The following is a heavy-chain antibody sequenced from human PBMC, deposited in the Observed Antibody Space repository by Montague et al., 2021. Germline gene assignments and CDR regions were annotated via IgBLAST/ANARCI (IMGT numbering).Heavy chain of an antibody. D-gene: IGHD5-18*01. V-gene: IGHV3-23*01. CDR2: INASGGKT. Sequence: SLRLSCAASGFTISSWAMSWVRQAPGKGLERVSIINASGGKTHYADSVTGRFTISRDRSKNTLYLQMDSLRVEDTAVYYCVRDRPTAWFDSWGQGTLVTVSS. CDR3: VRDRPTAWFDS. CDR1: GFTISSWA. J-gene: IGHJ5*01.